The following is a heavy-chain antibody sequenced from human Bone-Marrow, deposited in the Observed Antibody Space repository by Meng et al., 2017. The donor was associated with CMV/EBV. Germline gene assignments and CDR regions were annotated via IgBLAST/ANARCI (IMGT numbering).Heavy chain of an antibody. Sequence: TETLSLTRAAVCASISSSSYCWGWIRQPPGKGLEWIGSIYYSGSTYYNPSLKSRVTISVDTSKNQFSLKLSSVTAADTAVYYCARLYCSSTSCYAATMDYWGQGTLVTVSS. CDR3: ARLYCSSTSCYAATMDY. CDR1: CASISSSSYC. J-gene: IGHJ4*02. CDR2: IYYSGST. V-gene: IGHV4-39*01. D-gene: IGHD2-2*01.